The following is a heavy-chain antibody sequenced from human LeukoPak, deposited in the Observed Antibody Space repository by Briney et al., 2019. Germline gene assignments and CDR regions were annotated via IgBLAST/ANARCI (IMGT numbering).Heavy chain of an antibody. CDR2: INHSGST. Sequence: PSETLSLTCAVYGGSFSGYYWSWIRQPPGKGLEWIGEINHSGSTNYNPSLKSRVTISVDTSKNQFSLKLSSVTAADTAVYYCAREMPRTYYYYMDVWGKGTTVTVSS. D-gene: IGHD2-2*01. CDR3: AREMPRTYYYYMDV. V-gene: IGHV4-34*01. CDR1: GGSFSGYY. J-gene: IGHJ6*03.